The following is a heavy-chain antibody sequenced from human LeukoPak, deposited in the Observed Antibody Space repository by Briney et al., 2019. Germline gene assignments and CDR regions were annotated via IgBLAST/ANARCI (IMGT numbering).Heavy chain of an antibody. J-gene: IGHJ4*02. CDR2: ISGSGGST. V-gene: IGHV3-23*01. Sequence: GGSLGLSCAASGFTFSSYAMSWVRQAPGKGLEWVSAISGSGGSTYYADSVEGRFTISRDNSKNTLYLQMNGLRAEDTAVYYCASSYGDYYYFDYWGQGTLVTVSS. CDR3: ASSYGDYYYFDY. CDR1: GFTFSSYA. D-gene: IGHD4-17*01.